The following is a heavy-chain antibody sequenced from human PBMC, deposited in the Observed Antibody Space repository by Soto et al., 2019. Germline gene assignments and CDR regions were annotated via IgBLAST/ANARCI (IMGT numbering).Heavy chain of an antibody. Sequence: SVKSSCNASGGTFSTYTMTWVRQAPGQGLEWMGGIIPLFGTANYAQKFQGRVTITADESTSTVYMELSSLRSEDTAVYYCARSQDSSPYTFENWFDPWGQGTLVTVSS. J-gene: IGHJ5*02. V-gene: IGHV1-69*13. CDR1: GGTFSTYT. CDR3: ARSQDSSPYTFENWFDP. CDR2: IIPLFGTA. D-gene: IGHD3-22*01.